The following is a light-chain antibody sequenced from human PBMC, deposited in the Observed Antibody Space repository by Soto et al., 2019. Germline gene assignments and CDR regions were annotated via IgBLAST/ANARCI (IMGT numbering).Light chain of an antibody. CDR1: SSDVGSSNL. CDR2: EGS. V-gene: IGLV2-23*01. J-gene: IGLJ3*02. CDR3: CSYAGSSTWV. Sequence: QSALTQPPSVSGSTGQSITISCTGTSSDVGSSNLVSWYQQHPGKAPKLMIYEGSKRPSGVSDRFSGSKTGNTASLTISGLQAEDEGDYYCCSYAGSSTWVFGGGTMLTVL.